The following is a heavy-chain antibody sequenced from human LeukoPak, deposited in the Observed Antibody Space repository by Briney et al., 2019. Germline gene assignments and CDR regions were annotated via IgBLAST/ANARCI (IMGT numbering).Heavy chain of an antibody. CDR2: IYYSGST. CDR1: GDSISSSSSY. D-gene: IGHD4/OR15-4a*01. V-gene: IGHV4-39*07. CDR3: ARMGALAGASANVFF. J-gene: IGHJ4*02. Sequence: SETLSLTCTVSGDSISSSSSYWGWIRQPPGEGLEWIGSIYYSGSTYYNTSLKSRVTISVDTSKNQFSLRLNSVTTADTSVYYCARMGALAGASANVFFWGQGNLVTVSP.